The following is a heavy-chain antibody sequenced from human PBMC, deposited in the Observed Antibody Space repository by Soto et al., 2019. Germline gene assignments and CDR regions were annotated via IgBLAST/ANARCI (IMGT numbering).Heavy chain of an antibody. Sequence: SETLSLTCTVSGASINSGGYYWSWIRQLPGKGLEWIGYIYFSGNTYYNPSLESRVTISLDTSQNQFSLKLSSVIAADTAVYYCASGNAWWVIHAYWGQGTLVTVSS. CDR1: GASINSGGYY. J-gene: IGHJ4*02. CDR2: IYFSGNT. V-gene: IGHV4-31*03. D-gene: IGHD2-15*01. CDR3: ASGNAWWVIHAY.